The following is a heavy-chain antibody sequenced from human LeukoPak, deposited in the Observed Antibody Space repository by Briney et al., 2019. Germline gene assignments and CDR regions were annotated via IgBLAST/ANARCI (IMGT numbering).Heavy chain of an antibody. D-gene: IGHD3-22*01. CDR3: AKGGYYYDSSGYYSYYFDY. CDR2: ISWNSGSI. V-gene: IGHV3-9*01. Sequence: GGSLRLSCAASGFTFGDYAMHWVRQAPGKGLEWVSGISWNSGSIGYADSVKGRFTISRDNAKNSLYLQMNSLRAEDTALYYCAKGGYYYDSSGYYSYYFDYWGQGTLVTVSS. J-gene: IGHJ4*02. CDR1: GFTFGDYA.